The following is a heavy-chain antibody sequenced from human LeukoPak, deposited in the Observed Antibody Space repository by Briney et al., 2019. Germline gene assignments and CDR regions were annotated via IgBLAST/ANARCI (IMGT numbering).Heavy chain of an antibody. CDR1: GGSFSGYY. CDR3: ARQSSYLGDY. J-gene: IGHJ4*02. Sequence: SETLSLTCAVYGGSFSGYYWSWIRQSPGKGLEWIGEINHSGSTNYNPSLKSRVTMSVDTSKNQFSLGLSSVTAADTAVYYCARQSSYLGDYWGQGTLVTVSS. D-gene: IGHD3-10*01. V-gene: IGHV4-34*01. CDR2: INHSGST.